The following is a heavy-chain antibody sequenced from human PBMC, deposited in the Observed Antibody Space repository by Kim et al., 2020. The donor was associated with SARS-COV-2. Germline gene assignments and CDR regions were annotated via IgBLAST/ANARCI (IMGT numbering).Heavy chain of an antibody. J-gene: IGHJ4*02. Sequence: DSVKGRCTISRDNSKNTLDLQMNSLRAEDTAVYYCARDYCSSTSCYANDYWGQGTLVTVSS. D-gene: IGHD2-2*01. CDR3: ARDYCSSTSCYANDY. V-gene: IGHV3-30*07.